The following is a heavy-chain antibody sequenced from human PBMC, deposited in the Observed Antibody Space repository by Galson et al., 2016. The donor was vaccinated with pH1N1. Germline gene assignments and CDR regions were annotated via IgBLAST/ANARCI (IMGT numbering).Heavy chain of an antibody. J-gene: IGHJ4*02. V-gene: IGHV1-46*01. CDR3: ARRYYFDY. CDR2: IDPSDGTT. Sequence: SVKVSCKASGYSVTRYYMHCVRQAPGQGLEWMGIIDPSDGTTTYSQKFRGRITMTRDTPTNSVYTELSGITSDDTAVYYCARRYYFDYWGQGTLITVSS. CDR1: GYSVTRYY.